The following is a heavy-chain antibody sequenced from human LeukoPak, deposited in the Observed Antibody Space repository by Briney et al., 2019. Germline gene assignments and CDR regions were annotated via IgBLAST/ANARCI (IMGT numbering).Heavy chain of an antibody. D-gene: IGHD6-13*01. CDR3: AKDSYSKGDF. Sequence: GGSLRLSCAASGFTFSSYSMKWVRQAPGKGLEWVANIKNDGAVKNYVDSVKGRFTISRDNAKNSLYLQMNSLRAGDTAVYYCAKDSYSKGDFWGQGVLVTVSS. CDR2: IKNDGAVK. V-gene: IGHV3-7*01. J-gene: IGHJ4*02. CDR1: GFTFSSYS.